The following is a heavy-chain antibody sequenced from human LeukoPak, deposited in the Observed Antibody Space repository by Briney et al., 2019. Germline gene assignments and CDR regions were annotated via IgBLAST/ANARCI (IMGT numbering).Heavy chain of an antibody. CDR2: ISGSGGST. D-gene: IGHD3-10*01. Sequence: GGSLRLSCAASGFTFSSYSMSWVRQAPGKGLEWVSAISGSGGSTYYADSVKGRFTISRDNAKNSLYLQMNSLRAEDTAVYYCARASGDYGDYWGQGTLVTVSS. J-gene: IGHJ4*02. CDR1: GFTFSSYS. V-gene: IGHV3-23*01. CDR3: ARASGDYGDY.